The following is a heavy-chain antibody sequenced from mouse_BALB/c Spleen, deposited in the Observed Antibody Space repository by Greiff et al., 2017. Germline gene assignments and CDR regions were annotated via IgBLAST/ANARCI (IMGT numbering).Heavy chain of an antibody. Sequence: EVMLVESGGGLVQPGGSRKLSCAASGFTFSSFGMHWVRQAPEKGLEWVAYISSGSSTIYYADTVKGRFTISRDNPKNTLFLQMTSLRSEDTAMYYCARGTMITPWFAYWGQGTLVTVSA. CDR1: GFTFSSFG. CDR3: ARGTMITPWFAY. CDR2: ISSGSSTI. V-gene: IGHV5-17*02. D-gene: IGHD2-4*01. J-gene: IGHJ3*01.